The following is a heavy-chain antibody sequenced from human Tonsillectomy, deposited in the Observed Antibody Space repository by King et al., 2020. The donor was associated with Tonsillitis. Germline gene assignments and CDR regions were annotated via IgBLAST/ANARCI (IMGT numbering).Heavy chain of an antibody. CDR2: ISNTNDYT. V-gene: IGHV3-11*05. Sequence: QLVQSGGGLVKPGGSLRLSCAASGFTFSDYYMSWIRQAPGKRLEWVSYISNTNDYTAYADCVEGRFTISRDNAKNSLYLQMHSLRAEDTALYYCAREVTYGSGSDAFDIWGQGTMVTVSS. CDR3: AREVTYGSGSDAFDI. CDR1: GFTFSDYY. D-gene: IGHD3-10*01. J-gene: IGHJ3*02.